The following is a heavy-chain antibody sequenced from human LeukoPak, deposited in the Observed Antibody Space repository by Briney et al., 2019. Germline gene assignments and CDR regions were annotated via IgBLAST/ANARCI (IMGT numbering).Heavy chain of an antibody. V-gene: IGHV1-69*01. J-gene: IGHJ4*02. Sequence: GSSVEVSCKASGGTFSSYAISWVRQAPGQGLEWMGGIIPIFGTANYAQKFQGRVTITADESTSTAYMELSSLRSEDTAVYYCARGGPYCSGGSCYPYYFDYWGQGTLVTVSS. CDR3: ARGGPYCSGGSCYPYYFDY. CDR2: IIPIFGTA. CDR1: GGTFSSYA. D-gene: IGHD2-15*01.